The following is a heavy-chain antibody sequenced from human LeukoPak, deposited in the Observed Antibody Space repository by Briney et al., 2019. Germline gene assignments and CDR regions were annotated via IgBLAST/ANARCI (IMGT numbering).Heavy chain of an antibody. J-gene: IGHJ5*02. Sequence: GGSLRLSCAASGFTFSSYSMNWVRQAPGKGLEWVSSISSSSYIYYADSVKGRFTISRDNAKNSLYLQMNSLRAEDTAVYYCARGAYSSGWYWFDPWGQGTLVTVSS. D-gene: IGHD6-19*01. CDR2: ISSSSYI. V-gene: IGHV3-21*01. CDR3: ARGAYSSGWYWFDP. CDR1: GFTFSSYS.